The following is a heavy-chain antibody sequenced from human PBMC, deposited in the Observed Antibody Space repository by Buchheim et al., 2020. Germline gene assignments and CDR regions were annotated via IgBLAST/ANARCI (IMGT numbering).Heavy chain of an antibody. CDR1: GFTFRTYA. CDR2: INDNGDDI. D-gene: IGHD5-18*01. J-gene: IGHJ4*02. Sequence: EVQLLESGGGLIEPGGSLRLSCAASGFTFRTYAMAWVRQAPGKGLEWVSTINDNGDDIYYADSVKGRFTVSRDNYDDILYLQMKSLRVDDTAVYYCAKKGSYTGMVPDSWGQGT. V-gene: IGHV3-23*01. CDR3: AKKGSYTGMVPDS.